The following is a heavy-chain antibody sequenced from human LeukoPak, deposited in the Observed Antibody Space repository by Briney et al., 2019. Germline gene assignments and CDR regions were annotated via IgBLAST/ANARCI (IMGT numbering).Heavy chain of an antibody. CDR1: GYSFTSYW. CDR3: ARREDQDHYDY. J-gene: IGHJ4*02. Sequence: GESLKISCEGSGYSFTSYWIGWVRQMPGKGLEWMGIIYPGDSDTRYSPSFQGQVTVSADKSISTAYLQWSSLKDSDTAMYYCARREDQDHYDYWGQGTLVTVSS. V-gene: IGHV5-51*01. CDR2: IYPGDSDT.